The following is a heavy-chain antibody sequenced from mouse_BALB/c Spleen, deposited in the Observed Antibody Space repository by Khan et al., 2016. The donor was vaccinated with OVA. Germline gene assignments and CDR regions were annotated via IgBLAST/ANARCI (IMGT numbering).Heavy chain of an antibody. V-gene: IGHV1S22*01. CDR3: TSWRYGFAY. Sequence: LQQPGSELVRPGASVKLSCKASGYTFTSYWMHWVKQRPGQGREWIGDIYPGSGSTNDAEKFKSKATLTVDTSSSPAYLQLSSLTSEDSAFSYRTSWRYGFAYWGQGTLVTVSA. CDR2: IYPGSGST. CDR1: GYTFTSYW. J-gene: IGHJ3*01.